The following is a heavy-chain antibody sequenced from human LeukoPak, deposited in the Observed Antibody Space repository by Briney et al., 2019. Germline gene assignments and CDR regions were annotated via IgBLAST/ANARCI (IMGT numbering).Heavy chain of an antibody. D-gene: IGHD5-24*01. CDR1: GGSISSYY. J-gene: IGHJ4*02. Sequence: KPSETLSLTCTVSGGSISSYYWSWIRQPPGKGLEWIGYIYYSGSTNYNPSPKSRVTISVDTSKNQFSLKLSSVTAADTAVYYCARVDDYNSLYWGQGTLVTVSS. CDR2: IYYSGST. V-gene: IGHV4-59*01. CDR3: ARVDDYNSLY.